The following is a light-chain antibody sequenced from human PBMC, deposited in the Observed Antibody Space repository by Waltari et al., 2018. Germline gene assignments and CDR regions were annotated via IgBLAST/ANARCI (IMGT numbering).Light chain of an antibody. CDR1: SSDLGGHNY. Sequence: QSALTQPPSASGSPGQSVTISCTGTSSDLGGHNYVSWYQPHPGKAPKLILYEVNKRPSGVPDRFSGSKSGNAASLTVSGLQADDDADYFCSSYAGNNNVVFGGGTKLTVL. CDR2: EVN. J-gene: IGLJ2*01. CDR3: SSYAGNNNVV. V-gene: IGLV2-8*01.